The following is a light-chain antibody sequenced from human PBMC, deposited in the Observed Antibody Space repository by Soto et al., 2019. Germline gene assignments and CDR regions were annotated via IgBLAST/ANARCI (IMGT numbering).Light chain of an antibody. CDR1: RSISSW. Sequence: DIQMTQSPSTLSASVLDRVSITCGASRSISSWLAWYQQKAGKAPKLLIYAASTLQSGVPSRFSGSGSGTDFTLTISSLQPEDFATYYCQQLESYPSTFGGGTKVDIK. V-gene: IGKV1-12*02. J-gene: IGKJ4*01. CDR3: QQLESYPST. CDR2: AAS.